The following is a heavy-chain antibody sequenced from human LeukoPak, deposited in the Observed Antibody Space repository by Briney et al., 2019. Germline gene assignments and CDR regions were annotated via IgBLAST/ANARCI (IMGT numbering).Heavy chain of an antibody. J-gene: IGHJ4*02. CDR3: ATVPAMVRGVIVDY. CDR1: GYTLTELS. V-gene: IGHV1-24*01. Sequence: ASVKVSCKVSGYTLTELSMHWVRQAPGKGLEWRGGFDPEDGETIYAQKFQGRVTMTEDTSTDTAYMELSSLRSEDTAVYYCATVPAMVRGVIVDYWGQGTLVTVSS. D-gene: IGHD3-10*01. CDR2: FDPEDGET.